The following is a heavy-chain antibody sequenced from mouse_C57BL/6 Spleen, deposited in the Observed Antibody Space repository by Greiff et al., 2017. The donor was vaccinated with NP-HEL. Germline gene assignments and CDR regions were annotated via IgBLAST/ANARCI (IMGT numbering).Heavy chain of an antibody. D-gene: IGHD2-5*01. CDR1: GYSITSGYD. J-gene: IGHJ1*03. CDR3: AREGNSNPSYWYFDV. CDR2: ISYSGST. Sequence: DVQLQESGPGMVKPSQSLSLTCTVTGYSITSGYDWHWIRHFPGNKLEWMGYISYSGSTNYNPSLKSRISLTHDTSTNPFFLKLNSVTTEDTATDYCAREGNSNPSYWYFDVWGTGTTVTVSS. V-gene: IGHV3-1*01.